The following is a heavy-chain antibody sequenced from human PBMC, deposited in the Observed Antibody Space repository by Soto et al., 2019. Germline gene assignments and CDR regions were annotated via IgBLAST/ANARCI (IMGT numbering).Heavy chain of an antibody. CDR2: ITNNGISV. CDR1: GFTFSNYA. CDR3: AKEISVVVGRFDY. D-gene: IGHD2-21*01. Sequence: EVQLLESGGGLVQPGGSLRLSCVASGFTFSNYAMGWVRQAPGKGLEWVSGITNNGISVSYAASVRGRFTISRDSSTNTLFLQMNSLTAEDTAIYFCAKEISVVVGRFDYWGQGTLVTVSS. V-gene: IGHV3-23*01. J-gene: IGHJ4*02.